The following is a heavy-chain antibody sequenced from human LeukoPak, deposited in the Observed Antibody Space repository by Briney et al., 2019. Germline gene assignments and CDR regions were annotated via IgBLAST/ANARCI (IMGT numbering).Heavy chain of an antibody. V-gene: IGHV3-30*02. D-gene: IGHD6-19*01. CDR2: IRYDGSNK. J-gene: IGHJ4*02. Sequence: GGSLRLSCAASGFTFSSYGMHWVRQAPGKGLEWVAFIRYDGSNKYYADSVKGRFTVSRDNSKNTLYLQMNSLRAEDTAVYYCARDSSSGWYHDSWGQGTLVTVSS. CDR1: GFTFSSYG. CDR3: ARDSSSGWYHDS.